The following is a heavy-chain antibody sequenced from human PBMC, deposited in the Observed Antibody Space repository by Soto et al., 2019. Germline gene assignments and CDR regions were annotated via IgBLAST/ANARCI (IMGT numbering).Heavy chain of an antibody. CDR1: GYTFTSYG. V-gene: IGHV1-18*01. CDR3: ARFLQPEHSSSSVDY. D-gene: IGHD6-6*01. Sequence: QVQLVQSGAEVKKPGASVKVSCQASGYTFTSYGISWVRQAPGQGLEWMGWISAYNGNTNYAQKLQGRVTMTTDTSTSTAYMELRSLRSDDTAVYYCARFLQPEHSSSSVDYWGQGTLVTVSS. J-gene: IGHJ4*02. CDR2: ISAYNGNT.